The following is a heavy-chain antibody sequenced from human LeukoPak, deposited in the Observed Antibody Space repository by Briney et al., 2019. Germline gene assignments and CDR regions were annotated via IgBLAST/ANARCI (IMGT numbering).Heavy chain of an antibody. CDR3: AKARPITYYYDSSGYYPIDY. V-gene: IGHV3-23*05. J-gene: IGHJ4*02. D-gene: IGHD3-22*01. CDR1: GFSFDNYA. Sequence: GGSLRLSCAASGFSFDNYAMSWVRQAPGGGREWVSSIRLNGRYTYYADSVKGRFTISRDNSKNTLYLQMDSLRAEDTAVYYCAKARPITYYYDSSGYYPIDYWGQGTLVTVSS. CDR2: IRLNGRYT.